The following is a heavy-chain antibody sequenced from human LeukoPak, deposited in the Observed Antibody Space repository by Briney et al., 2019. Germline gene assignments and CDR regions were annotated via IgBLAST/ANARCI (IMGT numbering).Heavy chain of an antibody. J-gene: IGHJ4*02. V-gene: IGHV3-64D*06. CDR3: VKGRGLLFDY. CDR1: GFTLSSYP. Sequence: PGGSLRLSCSAPGFTLSSYPMPWVRQAPGKGLEYVSAISSNGGSTYYADSVKGRFTISRDNSKNTLYLQMSSLRAEDTAVYYCVKGRGLLFDYWGQGTLVTVSS. D-gene: IGHD1-26*01. CDR2: ISSNGGST.